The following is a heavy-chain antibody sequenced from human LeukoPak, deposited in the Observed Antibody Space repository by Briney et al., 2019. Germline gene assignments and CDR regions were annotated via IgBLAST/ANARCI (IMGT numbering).Heavy chain of an antibody. CDR3: AKAYDYYDSSGYYSIGDY. V-gene: IGHV3-30*18. Sequence: GGSLRLSCAASGFTFSSYGVHWVRQAPGKGLEWVAVISYDGSNKYYADSVKGRFTISRDNSKNTLYLQMNSLRAEDTAVYYCAKAYDYYDSSGYYSIGDYWGQGTLVTVSS. J-gene: IGHJ4*02. D-gene: IGHD3-22*01. CDR1: GFTFSSYG. CDR2: ISYDGSNK.